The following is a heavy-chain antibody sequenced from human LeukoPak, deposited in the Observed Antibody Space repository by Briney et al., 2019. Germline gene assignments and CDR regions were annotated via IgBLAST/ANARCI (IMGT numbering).Heavy chain of an antibody. D-gene: IGHD6-13*01. CDR3: AREMGAAAGTPNHYYYYYYMDV. CDR2: IIPIFGTA. Sequence: ASVKVSCKASGGTFSSYAISWVRQAPGQGLEWMGGIIPIFGTANYAQKFQGRVTITADKSTSTAYMELSSLRSEGTAVYYCAREMGAAAGTPNHYYYYYYMDVWGKGTTVTVSS. V-gene: IGHV1-69*06. J-gene: IGHJ6*03. CDR1: GGTFSSYA.